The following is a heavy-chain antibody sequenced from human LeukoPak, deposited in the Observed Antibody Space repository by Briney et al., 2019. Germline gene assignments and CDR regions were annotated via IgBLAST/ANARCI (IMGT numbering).Heavy chain of an antibody. D-gene: IGHD3-10*01. CDR2: IHYSGRS. J-gene: IGHJ3*02. V-gene: IGHV4-31*03. CDR1: GGSISNDRKH. CDR3: ARVSGFGDPDYDAFDI. Sequence: SQTLSLTCTVSGGSISNDRKHWSWIRHHSGKGLEWMGYIHYSGRSYYNPSLKSRVTVSVDTPKNQFSLKLTSVTAADTAVYYCARVSGFGDPDYDAFDIWGQGTMVTVSS.